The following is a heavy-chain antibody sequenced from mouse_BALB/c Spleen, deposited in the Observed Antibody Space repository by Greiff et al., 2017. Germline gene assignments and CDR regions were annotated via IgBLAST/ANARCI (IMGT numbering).Heavy chain of an antibody. CDR3: SSREEFAY. Sequence: QVQLQQSGAELVRPGNSVTVSCKASGYAFTNYLIEWVKQRPGQGLEWIGVINPGSGGTNYKEKFKSQATLTADKSSNTAYMQLRSLTSDDSAVYFCSSREEFAYWGQGTLVTVSA. CDR2: INPGSGGT. J-gene: IGHJ3*01. CDR1: GYAFTNYL. V-gene: IGHV1-54*03.